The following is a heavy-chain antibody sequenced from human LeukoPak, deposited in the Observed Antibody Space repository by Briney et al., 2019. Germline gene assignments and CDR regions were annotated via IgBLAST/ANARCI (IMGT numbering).Heavy chain of an antibody. CDR1: GFTFSSYI. Sequence: GGSLRLSCAASGFTFSSYIMHWVRQAPGKGLEWVSLVSWDGDTTYYADSVKGRFTISRDNSKNSLYLQMNSLRTEDTALYYCAKARGLIGGAFDIWGQGTMVTVSS. V-gene: IGHV3-43*01. J-gene: IGHJ3*02. CDR2: VSWDGDTT. CDR3: AKARGLIGGAFDI. D-gene: IGHD3-22*01.